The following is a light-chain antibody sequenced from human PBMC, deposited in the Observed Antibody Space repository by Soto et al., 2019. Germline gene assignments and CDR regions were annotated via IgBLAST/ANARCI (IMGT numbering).Light chain of an antibody. CDR2: AAT. V-gene: IGKV1-39*01. CDR3: QQSYSTPP. Sequence: DIQMTQSPSSLSASVGDRVTITCRASQSISSYLNWYQQKPGKVPKLLIYAATSLQSGVPPRFSGSGSGKDFTLTISRLQPEDFATYYSQQSYSTPPFGPGTKVDIK. J-gene: IGKJ3*01. CDR1: QSISSY.